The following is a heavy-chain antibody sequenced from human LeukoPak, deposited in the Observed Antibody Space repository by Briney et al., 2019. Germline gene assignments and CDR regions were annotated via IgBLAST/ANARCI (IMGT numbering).Heavy chain of an antibody. CDR2: IYYSGST. V-gene: IGHV4-31*03. Sequence: ASETLSLTCTVSGGSISSGGYYWSWIRQHPGKGLEWIGYIYYSGSTYYNPSLKSRVTISVDTSKNQFSLKLSSVTAADTAVYYCAKSMSSSGKVDPWGQGTLVTVSS. D-gene: IGHD6-6*01. CDR1: GGSISSGGYY. J-gene: IGHJ5*02. CDR3: AKSMSSSGKVDP.